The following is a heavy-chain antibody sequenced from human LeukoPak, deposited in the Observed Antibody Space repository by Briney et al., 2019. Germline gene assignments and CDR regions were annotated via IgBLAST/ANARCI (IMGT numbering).Heavy chain of an antibody. V-gene: IGHV3-21*01. J-gene: IGHJ4*02. CDR2: ISSSSSYI. CDR1: GFTFRTES. CDR3: ARDAPRYCSGGSCYLGY. D-gene: IGHD2-15*01. Sequence: PGGSLRLSCAASGFTFRTESMNWVRQAPGKGLEWVSSISSSSSYIYYADSVKGRFTISRDNAKNSLYLQMNSLRAEDTAVYYCARDAPRYCSGGSCYLGYWGQGTLVTVSS.